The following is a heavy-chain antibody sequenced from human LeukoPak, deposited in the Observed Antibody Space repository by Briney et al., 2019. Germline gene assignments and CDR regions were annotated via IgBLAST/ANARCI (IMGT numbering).Heavy chain of an antibody. V-gene: IGHV3-33*01. CDR2: IWYDGSNK. J-gene: IGHJ4*02. CDR1: GFTFSSYG. D-gene: IGHD3-10*01. CDR3: ARDLRNMVRGVITGGFDY. Sequence: PGGSLRLSCAASGFTFSSYGMHWVRQAPGKGLEWVAVIWYDGSNKYYADSVKGRFTISRDNSKNTLYLQMNSLRAEDTAVYYCARDLRNMVRGVITGGFDYWGQGTLVTASS.